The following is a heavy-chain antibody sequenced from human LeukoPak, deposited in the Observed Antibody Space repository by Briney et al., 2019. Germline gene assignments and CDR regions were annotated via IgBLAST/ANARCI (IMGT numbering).Heavy chain of an antibody. CDR3: ARSGVREKYYYDSSGYRGAFDI. CDR2: IYYSGST. J-gene: IGHJ3*02. V-gene: IGHV4-39*01. CDR1: GGSISSSSYY. D-gene: IGHD3-22*01. Sequence: SETLSLTCTVSGGSISSSSYYWGWIRQPPGKGLEWVGSIYYSGSTYYNPSLKSRVTISVATSKNQFSLKLSSVTAADTAVYYCARSGVREKYYYDSSGYRGAFDIWGQGTMVTVSS.